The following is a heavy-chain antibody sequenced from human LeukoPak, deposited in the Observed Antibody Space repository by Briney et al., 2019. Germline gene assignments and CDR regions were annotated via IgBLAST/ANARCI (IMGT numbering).Heavy chain of an antibody. D-gene: IGHD6-19*01. CDR1: GYTFTGYY. V-gene: IGHV1-2*02. CDR3: ARDLSSGWYRGDY. J-gene: IGHJ4*02. CDR2: INPNSGGT. Sequence: ASVKVSCKASGYTFTGYYMHWVRQASGQGLEWMGWINPNSGGTNYAQKFQGRVTMTRDTSISTAYMELSRLRSDDTAVYYCARDLSSGWYRGDYWGQGTLVTVSS.